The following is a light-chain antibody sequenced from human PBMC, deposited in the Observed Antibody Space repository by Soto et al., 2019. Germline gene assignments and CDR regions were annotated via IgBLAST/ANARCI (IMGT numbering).Light chain of an antibody. CDR1: SSNIGANP. CDR2: NND. CDR3: EAWIDSLYGAL. V-gene: IGLV1-44*01. Sequence: QSVLTQPPSASGTPGQRVTISCSGSSSNIGANPVNWYQQLPGTAPQLLIYNNDQRPSGVPDRFSASKSGTSASLAISGLRSEDEADYYCEAWIDSLYGALFGGGTKVTVL. J-gene: IGLJ2*01.